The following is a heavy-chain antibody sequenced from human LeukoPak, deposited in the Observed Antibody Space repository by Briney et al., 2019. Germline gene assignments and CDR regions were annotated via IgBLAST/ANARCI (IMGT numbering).Heavy chain of an antibody. J-gene: IGHJ6*02. Sequence: PGGSLRLSCAVSGFSFRTYSMHWDRQAPGKGLEWVAVIWFDGSDKYYADSVKGRFTISRDNSKNTLYLQMNSLRAEDTAMYYCARDISYGMDVWGQGPTVTVSS. CDR1: GFSFRTYS. D-gene: IGHD3-9*01. CDR3: ARDISYGMDV. V-gene: IGHV3-33*01. CDR2: IWFDGSDK.